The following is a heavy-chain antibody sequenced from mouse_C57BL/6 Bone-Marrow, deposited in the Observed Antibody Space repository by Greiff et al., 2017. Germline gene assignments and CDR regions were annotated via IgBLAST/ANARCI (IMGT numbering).Heavy chain of an antibody. Sequence: EVKLQESVAELVRPGASVKLSCTASGFNIKNTYMHWVKQRPEPGLEWIGRIDPANGNTKYAPKFQGKATITADTSSNTAYLQLSSLTSEDTAIYYCASPITTVVATPFAYWGQGTLVTVSA. J-gene: IGHJ3*01. D-gene: IGHD1-1*01. CDR3: ASPITTVVATPFAY. V-gene: IGHV14-3*01. CDR2: IDPANGNT. CDR1: GFNIKNTY.